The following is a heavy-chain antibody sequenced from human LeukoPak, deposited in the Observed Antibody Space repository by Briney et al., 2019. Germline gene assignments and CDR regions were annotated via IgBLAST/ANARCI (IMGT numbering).Heavy chain of an antibody. CDR2: IYHSGST. J-gene: IGHJ2*01. Sequence: SETLSLTCAVSGASISSSTWWSWVRQPPGKGLEWIGEIYHSGSTNYNPSLKSRVTISVDTSKNQFSLKLSSVTAADTAVYYCARQGDYLIRYFDLWGRGTLVTVSS. D-gene: IGHD4-11*01. CDR1: GASISSSTW. CDR3: ARQGDYLIRYFDL. V-gene: IGHV4-4*02.